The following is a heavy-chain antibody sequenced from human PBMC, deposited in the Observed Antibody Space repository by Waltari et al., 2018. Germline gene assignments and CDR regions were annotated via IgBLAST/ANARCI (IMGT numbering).Heavy chain of an antibody. CDR2: INPNSGGT. CDR1: GYTFTSYY. V-gene: IGHV1-2*02. Sequence: QVQLVQSGAEVKKPGASVKVSCKASGYTFTSYYMHWVRQAPGQGLEWMGWINPNSGGTNYAQKFQGRVTMTRDTSISTAYMELSRLRSDDTAVYYCARDLSRGYSSGWYSDYWGQGTLVTVSS. J-gene: IGHJ4*02. CDR3: ARDLSRGYSSGWYSDY. D-gene: IGHD6-19*01.